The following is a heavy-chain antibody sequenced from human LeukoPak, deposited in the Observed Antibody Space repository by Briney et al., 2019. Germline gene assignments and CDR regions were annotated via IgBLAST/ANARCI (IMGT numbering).Heavy chain of an antibody. CDR3: ARHDYYDSSGYYGSFDI. D-gene: IGHD3-22*01. J-gene: IGHJ3*02. CDR1: GGSISSYY. CDR2: IYYSGST. Sequence: SETLSLTCTVSGGSISSYYWSWIRQPPGKGLEWIGYIYYSGSTNYNPSLKSRVTISVDTSKNQFSLKLSSVTAADTAVYYCARHDYYDSSGYYGSFDIWGQGTMVTVSS. V-gene: IGHV4-59*08.